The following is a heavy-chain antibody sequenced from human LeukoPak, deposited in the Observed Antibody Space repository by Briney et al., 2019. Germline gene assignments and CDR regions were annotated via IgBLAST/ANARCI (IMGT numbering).Heavy chain of an antibody. CDR2: ISAYNGNT. V-gene: IGHV1-18*01. D-gene: IGHD5-18*01. CDR3: ARGTPGYSYGSVPFDY. J-gene: IGHJ4*02. Sequence: WVRQAPGXGLEWMGWISAYNGNTNYAQKLQGRVTMTTDTSTSTAYMELRSLRSDDTAVYYCARGTPGYSYGSVPFDYWGQGTLVTVSS.